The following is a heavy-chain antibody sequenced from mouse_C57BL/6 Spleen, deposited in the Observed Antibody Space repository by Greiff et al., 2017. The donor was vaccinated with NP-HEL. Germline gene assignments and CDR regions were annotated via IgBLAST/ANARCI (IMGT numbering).Heavy chain of an antibody. CDR1: GYTFTSYG. V-gene: IGHV1-81*01. CDR2: IYPRSGNT. Sequence: QVQLQQSGAELARPGASVKLSCKASGYTFTSYGISWVKQRTGQGLEWIGEIYPRSGNTYYIEKFKGKATLSADKSSSTAYMELRSLTSEDSAVYFCARRGDYGNTYAMDYGGQGTSVTVSS. J-gene: IGHJ4*01. D-gene: IGHD2-1*01. CDR3: ARRGDYGNTYAMDY.